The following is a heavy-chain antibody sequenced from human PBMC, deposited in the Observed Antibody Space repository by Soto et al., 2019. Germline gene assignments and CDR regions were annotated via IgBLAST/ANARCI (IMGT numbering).Heavy chain of an antibody. Sequence: SETLSLPCGVSGCSISGSYWSWIRQSPGKGLEWLGYVYYTGSTNYSPSLRSRVSISVDTSKNEFSLRLSSVTAADTAVYFCARSVAVPGAHIDYWGQGTQVTVSS. J-gene: IGHJ4*02. CDR2: VYYTGST. V-gene: IGHV4-59*01. CDR3: ARSVAVPGAHIDY. D-gene: IGHD6-19*01. CDR1: GCSISGSY.